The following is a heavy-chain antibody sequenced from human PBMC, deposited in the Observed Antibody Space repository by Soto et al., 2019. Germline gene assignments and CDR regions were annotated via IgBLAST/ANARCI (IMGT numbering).Heavy chain of an antibody. Sequence: PGESLKISCKGSGYSFTSYWISWVRQMPGKGLEWMGRIDPSDSYTNYSPSFQGHATISAAKSISTAYLQWSSLKASDTAMYYCARRASWGSGGSCCYGMDVWGQGTTVTVSS. CDR3: ARRASWGSGGSCCYGMDV. D-gene: IGHD2-15*01. CDR1: GYSFTSYW. J-gene: IGHJ6*02. V-gene: IGHV5-10-1*01. CDR2: IDPSDSYT.